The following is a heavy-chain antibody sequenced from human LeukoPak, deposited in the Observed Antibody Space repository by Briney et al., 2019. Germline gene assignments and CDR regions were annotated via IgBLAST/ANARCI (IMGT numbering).Heavy chain of an antibody. CDR3: ARSNYYDSSAYPDY. V-gene: IGHV5-51*01. CDR1: GYSFTTYW. J-gene: IGHJ4*02. CDR2: IYPGDSDT. Sequence: GESLKISCKGSGYSFTTYWIGWVRQMPGKGLEWMGIIYPGDSDTRYSPSFQGQVTISADKSISTAYLQWSSLKASGTAMYYCARSNYYDSSAYPDYWGQGTLVTVSS. D-gene: IGHD3-22*01.